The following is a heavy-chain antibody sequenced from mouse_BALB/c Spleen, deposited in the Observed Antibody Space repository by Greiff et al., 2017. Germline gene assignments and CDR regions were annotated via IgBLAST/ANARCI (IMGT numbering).Heavy chain of an antibody. V-gene: IGHV2-9*02. CDR3: ARGPHYYGSSGFAY. CDR1: GFSLTSYG. J-gene: IGHJ3*01. Sequence: VMLVESGPGLVAPSQSLSITCTVSGFSLTSYGVHWVRQPPGKGLEWLGVIWAGGSTNYNSALMSRLSISKDNSKSQVFLKMNSLQTDDTAMYYCARGPHYYGSSGFAYWGQGTLVTVSA. CDR2: IWAGGST. D-gene: IGHD1-1*01.